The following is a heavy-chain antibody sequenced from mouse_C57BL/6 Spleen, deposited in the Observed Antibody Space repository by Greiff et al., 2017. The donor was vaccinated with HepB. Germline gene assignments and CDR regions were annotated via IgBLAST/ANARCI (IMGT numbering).Heavy chain of an antibody. CDR2: INPNYGTT. J-gene: IGHJ2*01. V-gene: IGHV1-39*01. CDR1: GYSFTDYN. CDR3: ARERYYDYDQTGSHYFDY. Sequence: VQLQQSGPELVKPGASVKISCKASGYSFTDYNMNWVKQSNGKSLEWIGVINPNYGTTSYNQKFKGKATLTVDQSSSTAYMQLNSLTSEDSAVYYCARERYYDYDQTGSHYFDYWGQGTTLTVSS. D-gene: IGHD2-4*01.